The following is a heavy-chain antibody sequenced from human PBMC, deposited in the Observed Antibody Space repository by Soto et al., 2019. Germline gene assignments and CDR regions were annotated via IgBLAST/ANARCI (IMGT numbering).Heavy chain of an antibody. CDR2: ISAYNGNT. D-gene: IGHD2-15*01. Sequence: QVQLVQSGAEVKKPGASVKVSCKASGYTFTSYGISWVRQAPGQGLEWMGWISAYNGNTNYAQKLQGRVTMTTDTSTGTACRELRRLRSDDTAVYYWARDLSSPFCSGGSCYAGWFGPWGQGTLVTVSS. CDR1: GYTFTSYG. V-gene: IGHV1-18*01. CDR3: ARDLSSPFCSGGSCYAGWFGP. J-gene: IGHJ5*02.